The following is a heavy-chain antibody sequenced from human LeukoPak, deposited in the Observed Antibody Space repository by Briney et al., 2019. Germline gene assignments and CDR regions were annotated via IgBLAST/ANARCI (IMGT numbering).Heavy chain of an antibody. CDR1: GFTFSSYA. CDR3: AMGGEMATIEYFQH. V-gene: IGHV3-23*01. D-gene: IGHD5-24*01. CDR2: ISGSGGST. Sequence: PGGSLRLSCAASGFTFSSYAMSWVRQAPGKGLEWVSAISGSGGSTYYADSVKGRFTISRDNSKNTLYLQMNSLRAEDTAVYYCAMGGEMATIEYFQHWGQGTLVTVSS. J-gene: IGHJ1*01.